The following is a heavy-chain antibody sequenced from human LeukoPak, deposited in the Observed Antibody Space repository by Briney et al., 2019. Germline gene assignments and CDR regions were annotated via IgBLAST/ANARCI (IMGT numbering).Heavy chain of an antibody. D-gene: IGHD6-19*01. Sequence: GGSLRLSCAASGFTFSTYGMHWVRQAPGKGLEWVAVISYDGSNKYYADSVKGRFTISRDNSKNTLYLQMNSLRAEDTAVYYCAKDRSQWSFTSVFDYWGQGTLVTVSS. V-gene: IGHV3-30*18. CDR1: GFTFSTYG. J-gene: IGHJ4*02. CDR2: ISYDGSNK. CDR3: AKDRSQWSFTSVFDY.